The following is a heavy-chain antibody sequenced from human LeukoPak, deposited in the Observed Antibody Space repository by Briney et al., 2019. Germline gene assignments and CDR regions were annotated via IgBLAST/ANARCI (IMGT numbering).Heavy chain of an antibody. CDR3: ARDQYYYDSSGYSTLDY. Sequence: SETLSLTCTVSGGSISSYYWSWIRQPAGKGLEWIGRIYTSGSTNYNPSLKSRVTMSVDTSKNQFSLKLSSVTAADTAVYYCARDQYYYDSSGYSTLDYWGQGTLVTVSS. CDR2: IYTSGST. V-gene: IGHV4-4*07. CDR1: GGSISSYY. D-gene: IGHD3-22*01. J-gene: IGHJ4*02.